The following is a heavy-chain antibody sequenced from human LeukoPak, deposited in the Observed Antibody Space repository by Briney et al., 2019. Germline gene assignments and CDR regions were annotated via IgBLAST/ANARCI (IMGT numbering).Heavy chain of an antibody. D-gene: IGHD3-22*01. CDR1: GFTFSSYG. CDR2: ISGSGGST. CDR3: AKGSGTYYYDSSGPLFGY. V-gene: IGHV3-23*01. Sequence: GGSLRLSCAASGFTFSSYGMSWVRQAPGKGLEWVSAISGSGGSTYYADSVKGRFTISRDNSKNTLYLQMNSLRAEDTAVYYCAKGSGTYYYDSSGPLFGYWGQGTLVTVSS. J-gene: IGHJ4*02.